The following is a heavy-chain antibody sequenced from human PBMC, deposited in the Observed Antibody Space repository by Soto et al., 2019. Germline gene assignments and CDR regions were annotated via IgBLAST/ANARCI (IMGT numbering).Heavy chain of an antibody. CDR3: ARAQLGGYEYGDYELSDY. Sequence: SETLSLTCTVSGGSISSGGYYWSWIRQHPGKGLEWIGYIYYSGSTYYNPSLKSRVTISVDTSKNQFSLKLSSVTAADTAVYYCARAQLGGYEYGDYELSDYWGPGTLVTVST. CDR1: GGSISSGGYY. D-gene: IGHD4-17*01. CDR2: IYYSGST. J-gene: IGHJ4*02. V-gene: IGHV4-31*03.